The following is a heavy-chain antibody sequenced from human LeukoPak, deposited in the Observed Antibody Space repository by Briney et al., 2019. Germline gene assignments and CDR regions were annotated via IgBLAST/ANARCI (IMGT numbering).Heavy chain of an antibody. CDR2: IYPADSDI. CDR3: ARQENCSGGSCYTWFDP. D-gene: IGHD2-15*01. J-gene: IGHJ5*02. CDR1: GYSINNYW. Sequence: GESLQISCKGSGYSINNYWIGWVRQMPGKGLEWMGIIYPADSDIRYSPSFQGQVTISADKSISTVYLQWSSLKASDTAMYYCARQENCSGGSCYTWFDPWGQGTLVTVSS. V-gene: IGHV5-51*01.